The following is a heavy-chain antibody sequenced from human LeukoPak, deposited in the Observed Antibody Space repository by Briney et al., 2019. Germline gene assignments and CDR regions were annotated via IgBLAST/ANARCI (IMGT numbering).Heavy chain of an antibody. CDR1: GFTFSSFT. CDR2: ISSSSSSYI. Sequence: GGSLRLSCAASGFTFSSFTMNWVRQAPGKGLEWVSSISSSSSSYIYYADSVKGRFTISRDNAKNSLYLQMNSLRAEDTAVYYCAREHSGYDFPGRDYYYMDVWGKGTTVTVSS. D-gene: IGHD5-12*01. CDR3: AREHSGYDFPGRDYYYMDV. V-gene: IGHV3-21*01. J-gene: IGHJ6*03.